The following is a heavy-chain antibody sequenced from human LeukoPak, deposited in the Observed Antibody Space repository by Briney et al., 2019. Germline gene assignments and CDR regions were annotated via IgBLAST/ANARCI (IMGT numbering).Heavy chain of an antibody. CDR1: GYSISSGYY. D-gene: IGHD3-16*01. CDR3: ARDQGAWPFESHYMDV. J-gene: IGHJ6*03. CDR2: IYHSGST. V-gene: IGHV4-38-2*02. Sequence: SETLSLTCTVSGYSISSGYYWGWIRQPPGKGLEWIGSIYHSGSTYYNPSLKSRVTISVDTSKNQFSLKLSSVTAADTAVYYCARDQGAWPFESHYMDVWGKGTTVTISS.